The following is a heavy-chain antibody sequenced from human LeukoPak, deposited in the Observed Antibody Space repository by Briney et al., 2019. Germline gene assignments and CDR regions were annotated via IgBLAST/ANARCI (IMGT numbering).Heavy chain of an antibody. J-gene: IGHJ4*02. V-gene: IGHV1-2*02. CDR1: GYTFTGYY. CDR3: ARDAYAPLYYFDY. D-gene: IGHD2-2*01. CDR2: INPNSGGT. Sequence: ASVKVSCKASGYTFTGYYKHWVRQAPGQGLEWMGWINPNSGGTNYAQKFQGRVTMTRDTSISTAYMELSRLRSDDTAVYYCARDAYAPLYYFDYWGQGTLVTVSS.